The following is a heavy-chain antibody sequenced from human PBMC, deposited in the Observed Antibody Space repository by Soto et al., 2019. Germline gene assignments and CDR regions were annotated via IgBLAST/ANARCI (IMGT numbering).Heavy chain of an antibody. CDR1: GFTFSSYS. CDR2: ISSSSSYI. J-gene: IGHJ3*02. D-gene: IGHD4-17*01. Sequence: PGGSLRLSCAASGFTFSSYSMNWVRQAPGKGLEWVSSISSSSSYIYYADSVKGRFIISRDNAKSSLYLQMNSLRAEDTAVYYCARGVAYGARYDAFDIWGLGTMVTVSS. V-gene: IGHV3-21*01. CDR3: ARGVAYGARYDAFDI.